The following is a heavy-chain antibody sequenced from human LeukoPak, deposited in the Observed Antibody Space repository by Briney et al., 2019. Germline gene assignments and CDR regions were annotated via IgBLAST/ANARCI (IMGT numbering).Heavy chain of an antibody. V-gene: IGHV4-59*01. CDR3: ARADRKEDAFDI. CDR2: IYYSGST. CDR1: GGSISSYY. J-gene: IGHJ3*02. Sequence: SETLSLTCTVSGGSISSYYWSWIRQPPGKGLEWIGYIYYSGSTNYNPSLKSRVTISVDTSKNQFSLKLSSVTAADTAVYCCARADRKEDAFDIWGQGTMVTVSS. D-gene: IGHD1-14*01.